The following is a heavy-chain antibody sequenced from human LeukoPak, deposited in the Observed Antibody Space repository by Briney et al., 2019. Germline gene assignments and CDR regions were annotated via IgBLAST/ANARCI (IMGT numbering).Heavy chain of an antibody. CDR1: GGSISSYY. CDR2: INSGGIS. CDR3: AREGVATARALDI. V-gene: IGHV4-4*07. J-gene: IGHJ3*02. D-gene: IGHD5-12*01. Sequence: PSETLSLTCTVSGGSISSYYWSWIRQPAGKGLEWIGRINSGGISNYNASLKSRVTMSLDTSKNQFSLSLTSVTAADTAIYYCAREGVATARALDIWGQGTMVTVSS.